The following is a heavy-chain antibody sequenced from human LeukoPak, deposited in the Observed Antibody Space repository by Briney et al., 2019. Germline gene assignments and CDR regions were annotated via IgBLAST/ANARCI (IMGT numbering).Heavy chain of an antibody. CDR3: ASRIAAAMFFDS. Sequence: PGGSLRLSCAASGLTFSRYWMSWVRQAPGKGLEWVANIKQDGSEKYYVDSVKGRFTISRDNAKNSLYLQMNSLRAEDTAVYYCASRIAAAMFFDSWGQGTLSPSPQ. CDR2: IKQDGSEK. J-gene: IGHJ4*02. D-gene: IGHD6-13*01. CDR1: GLTFSRYW. V-gene: IGHV3-7*02.